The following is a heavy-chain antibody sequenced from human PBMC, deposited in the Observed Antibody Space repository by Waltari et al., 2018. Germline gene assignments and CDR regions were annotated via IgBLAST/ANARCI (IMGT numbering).Heavy chain of an antibody. V-gene: IGHV3-21*01. CDR1: GFSFSSYS. CDR3: VSGGWGFYFDY. Sequence: EVQLVESGGGLVLPGGSLRLSCGASGFSFSSYSMNWVRQAPGKGLEWVSAISSSTTYIHYADSVKGRFTISRDNAKNSRYLQMNSLRVEDTAVYYCVSGGWGFYFDYWGQGTVVIVSS. CDR2: ISSSTTYI. D-gene: IGHD7-27*01. J-gene: IGHJ4*02.